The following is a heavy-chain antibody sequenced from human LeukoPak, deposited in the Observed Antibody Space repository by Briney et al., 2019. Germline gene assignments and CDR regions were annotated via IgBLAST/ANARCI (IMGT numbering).Heavy chain of an antibody. CDR3: ATDVTAASPFDP. CDR2: ISAYNGNT. D-gene: IGHD6-13*01. Sequence: ASVKVSCKASGYTFTSYGISWVRQAPGQGLEWTGWISAYNGNTNYAQKLQGRVTMTTDTSTSTAYMELRSLRSDDTAVYYCATDVTAASPFDPWGQGTLVTVSS. V-gene: IGHV1-18*01. J-gene: IGHJ5*02. CDR1: GYTFTSYG.